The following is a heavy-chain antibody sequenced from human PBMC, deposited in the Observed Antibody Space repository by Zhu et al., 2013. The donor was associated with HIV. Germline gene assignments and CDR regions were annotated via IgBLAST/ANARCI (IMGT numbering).Heavy chain of an antibody. CDR3: ATGPTLFPFRRP. CDR2: FDIEQGET. Sequence: QVQLVQSGAEVRKPGASVRLSCKVSGYTLTELSMHWVRQAPGRGLEWVGGFDIEQGETIYAQKFQDRVTLTEDTSTDTAFMELTSLRSEDTAVYYCATGPTLFPFRRPGGQGALVTVSS. CDR1: GYTLTELS. D-gene: IGHD2-21*01. V-gene: IGHV1-24*01. J-gene: IGHJ4*02.